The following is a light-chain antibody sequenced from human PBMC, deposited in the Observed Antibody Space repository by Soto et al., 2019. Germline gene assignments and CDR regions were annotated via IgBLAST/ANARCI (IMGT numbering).Light chain of an antibody. CDR1: QSVSSNF. CDR3: QQYDRSPLMYT. CDR2: GAS. V-gene: IGKV3-20*01. J-gene: IGKJ2*01. Sequence: DIVLTQSPGTLSLSPGERATLSCRASQSVSSNFLAWYQQKPGQAPRLLIYGASTRAAGVPDRFSGSGSGTDVTLTITRLEPEDFAVYYCQQYDRSPLMYTFGQGTKLGVK.